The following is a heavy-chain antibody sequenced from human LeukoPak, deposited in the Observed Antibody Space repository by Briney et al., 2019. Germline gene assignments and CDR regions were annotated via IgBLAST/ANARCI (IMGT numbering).Heavy chain of an antibody. V-gene: IGHV1-69*04. J-gene: IGHJ3*02. CDR2: AIPILGIA. D-gene: IGHD5-24*01. CDR3: AREPDVDMPTFRGEAFDI. Sequence: GASLKVSCKASGGIFSSYTFNWVRQAPGQGLEWMGRAIPILGIATYAQKFQGRITITADKSTSTAYMELSSLRSDDTAMYYCAREPDVDMPTFRGEAFDIWGQGTMVTVSS. CDR1: GGIFSSYT.